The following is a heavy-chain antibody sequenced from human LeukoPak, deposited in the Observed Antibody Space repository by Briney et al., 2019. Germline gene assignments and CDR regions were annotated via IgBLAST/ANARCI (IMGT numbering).Heavy chain of an antibody. CDR2: FDPEEGER. Sequence: GASVKVSCEVSGDNLSELTVHWVRQGPGKGVEWIGGFDPEEGERLYAQKFEGRVTMTEDTSTDTAYMQLTSLRSEDTAVYYCATFCVYDLLECFDYWGQGTLATVSS. J-gene: IGHJ4*02. V-gene: IGHV1-24*01. CDR3: ATFCVYDLLECFDY. D-gene: IGHD5/OR15-5a*01. CDR1: GDNLSELT.